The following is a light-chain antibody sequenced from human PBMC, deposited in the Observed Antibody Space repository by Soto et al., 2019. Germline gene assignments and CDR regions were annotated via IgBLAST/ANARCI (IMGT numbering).Light chain of an antibody. CDR1: QSVSGSC. J-gene: IGKJ3*01. V-gene: IGKV3-20*01. Sequence: EIVLTQSPGTLSLSPGERATLSCRASQSVSGSCLAWYQQKPGQAPRLLTYGASSRATGIPDMFSGSGSGKDXXLXXXXLEPXDFAXXSXXQYGSSPFTFGPGTKVDI. CDR2: GAS. CDR3: XQYGSSPFT.